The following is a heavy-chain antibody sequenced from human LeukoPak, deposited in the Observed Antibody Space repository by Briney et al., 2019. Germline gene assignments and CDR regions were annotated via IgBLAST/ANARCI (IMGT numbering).Heavy chain of an antibody. V-gene: IGHV3-7*01. CDR2: IKQDGSEK. D-gene: IGHD5-12*01. CDR3: AREGGLEAFDI. CDR1: GFTFSSYW. Sequence: GGSLRLSCAASGFTFSSYWMSWVRQAPGKGLEWVANIKQDGSEKYYVDSVTGRFTISRDNAKNSLYLQMNSLRAEDTAVYYCAREGGLEAFDIWGQGTMVTVSS. J-gene: IGHJ3*02.